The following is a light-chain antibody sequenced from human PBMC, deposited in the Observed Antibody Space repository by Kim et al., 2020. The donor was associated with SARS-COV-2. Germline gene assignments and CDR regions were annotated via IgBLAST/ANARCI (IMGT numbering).Light chain of an antibody. V-gene: IGKV3-20*01. J-gene: IGKJ1*01. CDR1: QSVISAP. CDR2: DAH. Sequence: SPRDRAALSASARQSVISAPISWYHQKPRHAPPVPIYDAHRTATGIPDTCSGSGSGTDSTLTISRVEPEDFAEYYCQHYGSSPLTCGPGTTVDIK. CDR3: QHYGSSPLT.